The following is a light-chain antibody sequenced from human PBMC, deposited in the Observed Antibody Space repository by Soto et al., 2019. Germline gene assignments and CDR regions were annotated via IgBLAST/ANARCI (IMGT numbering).Light chain of an antibody. Sequence: DIQMTQSPYTLSASVGDRVTITCRASQSISSWLTWYQQKAGQAPKLLIYKASIVESGVPSRFSGSGSGTEFTLTISSLQPDDSATYYCQQYSYFATFGQGTSVEVK. CDR3: QQYSYFAT. J-gene: IGKJ1*01. CDR1: QSISSW. CDR2: KAS. V-gene: IGKV1-5*03.